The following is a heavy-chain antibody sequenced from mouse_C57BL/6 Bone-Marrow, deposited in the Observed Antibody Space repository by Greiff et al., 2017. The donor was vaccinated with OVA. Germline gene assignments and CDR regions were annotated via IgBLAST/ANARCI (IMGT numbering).Heavy chain of an antibody. Sequence: QVQLQQPGAELVKPGASVKLSCKASGYTFTSYWMHWVKQRPGQGLEWIGMIHPTSGSTNYNEKFKSKATLTVDKSSSTAYMQLSSLTSEDSAVYYCASHYGSSLYWYFDVWGTGTTVTVSS. V-gene: IGHV1-64*01. CDR1: GYTFTSYW. CDR2: IHPTSGST. CDR3: ASHYGSSLYWYFDV. D-gene: IGHD1-1*01. J-gene: IGHJ1*03.